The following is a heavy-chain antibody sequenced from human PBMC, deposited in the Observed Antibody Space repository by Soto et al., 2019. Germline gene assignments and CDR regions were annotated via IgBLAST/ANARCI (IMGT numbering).Heavy chain of an antibody. D-gene: IGHD2-2*01. CDR2: FDPEDGET. CDR3: ARSGPKVPNWFDP. J-gene: IGHJ5*02. CDR1: GYTLTELS. V-gene: IGHV1-24*01. Sequence: GASVKVSCKVSGYTLTELSMHWVRQAPGKGLEWMGGFDPEDGETIYAQKFQGRVTMTEDTSTSTAYMELRSLRSDDTAVYYCARSGPKVPNWFDPWGQGTLVTVSS.